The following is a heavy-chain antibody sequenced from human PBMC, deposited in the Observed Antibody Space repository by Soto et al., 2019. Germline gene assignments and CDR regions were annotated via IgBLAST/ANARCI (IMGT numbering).Heavy chain of an antibody. Sequence: EVQLLESGGGLVQPGGSLRLSCAASGFTFSTYSMAWVRQAPGKGPEWVSGLSGGGINTFYADSVKGRFTISVDNSKNPVDLQMNSLSVEDTAVYDCAKWAGYGDEWGQGTLVTVSS. J-gene: IGHJ4*02. CDR3: AKWAGYGDE. D-gene: IGHD5-12*01. V-gene: IGHV3-23*01. CDR2: LSGGGINT. CDR1: GFTFSTYS.